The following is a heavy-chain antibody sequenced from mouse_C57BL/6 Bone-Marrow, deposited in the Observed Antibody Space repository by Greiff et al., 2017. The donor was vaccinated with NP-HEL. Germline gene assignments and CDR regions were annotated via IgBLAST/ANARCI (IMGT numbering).Heavy chain of an antibody. CDR2: IYPRSGNT. V-gene: IGHV1-81*01. CDR1: GYTFTSYG. J-gene: IGHJ3*01. D-gene: IGHD2-4*01. Sequence: VQLQQSGAELARPGASVKLSCKASGYTFTSYGISWVKQRTGQGLEWIGEIYPRSGNTYYSEKFKGKATLTADKSSSTAYMELRSLTSEDSAVYFCARSNLDYAWFAYWGQGTLVTVSA. CDR3: ARSNLDYAWFAY.